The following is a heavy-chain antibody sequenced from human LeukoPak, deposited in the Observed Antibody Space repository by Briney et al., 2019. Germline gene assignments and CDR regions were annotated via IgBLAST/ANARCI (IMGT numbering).Heavy chain of an antibody. V-gene: IGHV4-34*01. J-gene: IGHJ3*02. CDR3: ARPYGSGWYAAFHI. CDR2: INHSGST. Sequence: SETLSLTCAVYGGSFSGYYWSWIRQPPGKGLEWIGEINHSGSTNYNPSLKSRVTISVDTSKNQFFLRLTSVTAADTAVYYCARPYGSGWYAAFHIWGQGTMVTVSS. D-gene: IGHD6-19*01. CDR1: GGSFSGYY.